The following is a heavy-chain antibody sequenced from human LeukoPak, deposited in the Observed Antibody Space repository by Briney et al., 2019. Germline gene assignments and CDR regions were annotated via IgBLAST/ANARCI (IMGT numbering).Heavy chain of an antibody. V-gene: IGHV6-1*01. J-gene: IGHJ2*01. CDR3: ARASGLRRVAWYFDL. CDR1: GDSVSSYSVA. Sequence: SQTLSLTCASSGDSVSSYSVAWNWIRQSPSRGLEWLGRTYYRSGWYHDYAVSVKGRISINSDASKNQFSLHLNSVTPEDTAVYYCARASGLRRVAWYFDLWGRGTLVAVSS. CDR2: TYYRSGWYH. D-gene: IGHD5/OR15-5a*01.